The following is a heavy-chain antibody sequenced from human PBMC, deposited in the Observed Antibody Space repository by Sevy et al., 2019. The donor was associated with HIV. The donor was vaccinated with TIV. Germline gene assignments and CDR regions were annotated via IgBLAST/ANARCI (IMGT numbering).Heavy chain of an antibody. V-gene: IGHV1-18*01. CDR2: ITAYNGNT. Sequence: ASVKVSCKASGYTFTNYHITWVRQAPGQGLEWMGWITAYNGNTNYAQRLQCRVTMTTDTSTSTAYMELRSLRSDDTAVYYCARAPSGSQGPGQYFHHWGQGTLVTVSS. CDR3: ARAPSGSQGPGQYFHH. D-gene: IGHD1-26*01. CDR1: GYTFTNYH. J-gene: IGHJ1*01.